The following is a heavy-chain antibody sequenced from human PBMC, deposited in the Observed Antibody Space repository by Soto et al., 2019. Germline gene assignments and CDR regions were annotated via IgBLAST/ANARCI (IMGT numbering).Heavy chain of an antibody. CDR2: INHSGST. CDR1: GGSFSGYY. D-gene: IGHD3-22*01. Sequence: SETLSLTCAVYGGSFSGYYWSWIRQPPGKGLEWIGEINHSGSTNYNPSLKSRVTISVDTSKNQFSLKLSSVTAADTAVYYCARAIYLSPGPSYYTDSSPRVYYSYGMDVGGQGTTVTASS. CDR3: ARAIYLSPGPSYYTDSSPRVYYSYGMDV. J-gene: IGHJ6*02. V-gene: IGHV4-34*01.